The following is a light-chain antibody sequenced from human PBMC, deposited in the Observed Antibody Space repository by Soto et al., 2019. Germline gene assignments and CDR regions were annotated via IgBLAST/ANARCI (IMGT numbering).Light chain of an antibody. V-gene: IGKV1-39*01. J-gene: IGKJ2*03. Sequence: DIQMTQSPSSVSASIGDTVTITCRASQAINVYLHWYQQKPGEVPKLLIYSASTLHSGVPSRFTGSGSETDFTLTIRSLQPEDFATYYCQHGYVSPYSFGQGTKVDI. CDR1: QAINVY. CDR3: QHGYVSPYS. CDR2: SAS.